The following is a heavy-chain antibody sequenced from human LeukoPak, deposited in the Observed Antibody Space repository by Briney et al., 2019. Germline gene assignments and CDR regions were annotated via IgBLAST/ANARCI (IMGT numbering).Heavy chain of an antibody. Sequence: GGSLRLSCAASGFTFRSYAMNWVRQAPGKGLEWVSGVSASGASTYSEDSVKGRFIISRDNSKNTVFLQMNSLRAEDTAVYYCARQHTGWYVDYWGQGILVTVSS. D-gene: IGHD6-19*01. CDR1: GFTFRSYA. J-gene: IGHJ4*02. CDR2: VSASGAST. CDR3: ARQHTGWYVDY. V-gene: IGHV3-23*01.